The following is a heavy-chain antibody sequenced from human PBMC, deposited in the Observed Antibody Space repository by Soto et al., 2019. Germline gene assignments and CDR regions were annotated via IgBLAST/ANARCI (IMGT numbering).Heavy chain of an antibody. D-gene: IGHD6-6*01. Sequence: QVQLQESGPGLVKPSGTLSLTCAVSSGSISSSNWWSWVRQPPGKGLEWIGEIYHSGSTNYNPSLKSRVTISVDQSKNQFSLKVSSVTAADTAVYYSARGSEYSSAYFYYYYMDVWGKGTTVTVSS. CDR2: IYHSGST. CDR3: ARGSEYSSAYFYYYYMDV. CDR1: SGSISSSNW. J-gene: IGHJ6*03. V-gene: IGHV4-4*02.